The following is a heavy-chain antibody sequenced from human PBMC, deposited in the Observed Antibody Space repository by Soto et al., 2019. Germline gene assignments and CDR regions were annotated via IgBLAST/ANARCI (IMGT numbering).Heavy chain of an antibody. Sequence: EVQLLESGGGLVQPGGSLRLSCAASGFTFSSYAMSWVRQAPGKGLEWVSAISGSGGSTYYADSVKGRFTISRDNSKNTLYLQMNSLRAEDTAVYYCATHLRDDTLMSYFDYWGQGTLVTVSS. V-gene: IGHV3-23*01. CDR3: ATHLRDDTLMSYFDY. CDR1: GFTFSSYA. J-gene: IGHJ4*02. CDR2: ISGSGGST. D-gene: IGHD3-9*01.